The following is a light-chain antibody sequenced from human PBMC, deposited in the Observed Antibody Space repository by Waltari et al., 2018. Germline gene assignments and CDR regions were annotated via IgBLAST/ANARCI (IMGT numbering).Light chain of an antibody. V-gene: IGLV2-11*01. Sequence: QSALTQPRSVSGSPGQSVTISCTGTSGDVGDYNYVSWYQEQSGKAPRLTIYDVSERPSGVPDRFSASKSGNTASLTISGLQAEDEGSYHCCSRAGSSVVFGGGTKLTVL. J-gene: IGLJ2*01. CDR1: SGDVGDYNY. CDR2: DVS. CDR3: CSRAGSSVV.